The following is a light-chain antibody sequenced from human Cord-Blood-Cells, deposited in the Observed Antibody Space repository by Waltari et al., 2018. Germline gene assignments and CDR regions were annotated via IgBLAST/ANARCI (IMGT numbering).Light chain of an antibody. CDR3: QQYYSTPWT. CDR2: WAS. V-gene: IGKV4-1*01. Sequence: DIVMTQSPDSLAVSLGERATINCKSSQSVLYSSNNKYYLAWYQQKPGQPPKLRIYWASTRESGVPDRFSGSGSGTDFTLTISSLQAEDVAVYYCQQYYSTPWTFGQGTKVEIK. CDR1: QSVLYSSNNKYY. J-gene: IGKJ1*01.